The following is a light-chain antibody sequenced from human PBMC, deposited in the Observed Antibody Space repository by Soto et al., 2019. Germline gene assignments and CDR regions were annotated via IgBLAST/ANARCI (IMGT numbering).Light chain of an antibody. V-gene: IGKV3-15*01. Sequence: EIVLTQSPGTLSVSPLDRVNLSCRASQSVDINLAWYQQRAGQAPRLLVYGASTKATDMPGRFSGRGSGTEFTLTISSLEPEDSAVYYCLQRSKWLTFGGGTKVDIK. CDR2: GAS. CDR3: LQRSKWLT. CDR1: QSVDIN. J-gene: IGKJ4*01.